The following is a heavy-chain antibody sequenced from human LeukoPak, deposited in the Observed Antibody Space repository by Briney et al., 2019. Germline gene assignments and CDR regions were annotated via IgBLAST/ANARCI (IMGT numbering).Heavy chain of an antibody. Sequence: SVKVSCKASGGTFISYAISWVRQAPGQGLEWMGRIIPIFGTANYAQKFQGRVTITTDESTSTAYMELSSLRSEDTAVYYCARELIAARPPFFDYWGQGTLVTVSS. V-gene: IGHV1-69*05. CDR2: IIPIFGTA. J-gene: IGHJ4*02. CDR3: ARELIAARPPFFDY. CDR1: GGTFISYA. D-gene: IGHD6-6*01.